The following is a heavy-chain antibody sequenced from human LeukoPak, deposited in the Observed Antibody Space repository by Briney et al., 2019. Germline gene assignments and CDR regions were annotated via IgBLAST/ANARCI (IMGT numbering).Heavy chain of an antibody. CDR2: IKTQADGGA. D-gene: IGHD4-17*01. Sequence: TGGSLRLSCAASGISFSDAWMSWVRQAPGKGLEWVGRIKTQADGGAIDFIAHVKGRFNISSDDSSDYAAPVKGRFNISRDDSKNTLYLQMNSLKTEDTAVYYCTTGDYEYAFDIWGQGTMVIVSS. V-gene: IGHV3-15*08. J-gene: IGHJ3*02. CDR1: GISFSDAW. CDR3: TTGDYEYAFDI.